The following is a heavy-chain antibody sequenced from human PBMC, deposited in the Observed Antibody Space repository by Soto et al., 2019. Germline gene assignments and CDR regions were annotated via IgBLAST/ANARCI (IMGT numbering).Heavy chain of an antibody. V-gene: IGHV1-69*08. Sequence: QVQLVQSGAEVKEPGSSVKVSCKASGDTFSRYSISWVRQAPGQGLEWVGRVTPILATADYAQKFQGRVTISADESTSTAYMELSRLRSEDTAVYYCAKEVRGTTVSVYWGQGSLVTVSS. J-gene: IGHJ4*02. CDR1: GDTFSRYS. CDR2: VTPILATA. D-gene: IGHD1-7*01. CDR3: AKEVRGTTVSVY.